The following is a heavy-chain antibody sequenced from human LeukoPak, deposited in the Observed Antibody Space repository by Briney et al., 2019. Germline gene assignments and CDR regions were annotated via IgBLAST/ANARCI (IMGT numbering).Heavy chain of an antibody. D-gene: IGHD6-13*01. CDR3: ARDSAAAGTGYFQH. J-gene: IGHJ1*01. Sequence: PSQTLSLTCDISGDSVSSASAGWNWIRQSPSRGLEWLGRTYYRSKWYNDYAVSVKSRITINPDTSKNQFSLQLNSVTPEDTAVYYCARDSAAAGTGYFQHWGQGTLVTVSS. CDR2: TYYRSKWYN. V-gene: IGHV6-1*01. CDR1: GDSVSSASAG.